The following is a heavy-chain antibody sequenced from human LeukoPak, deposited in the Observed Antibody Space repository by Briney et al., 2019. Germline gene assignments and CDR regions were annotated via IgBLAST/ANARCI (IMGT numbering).Heavy chain of an antibody. V-gene: IGHV3-23*01. CDR3: ATMVRGVIPNRDY. D-gene: IGHD3-10*01. J-gene: IGHJ4*02. Sequence: GGSLRLSCAGSGFIFRNYAMSWVRQAPGMGLEWVSAISGSGVGTNYADSVKGRFTISRDNSKNTLYLQMNSLRAEDTAVYYCATMVRGVIPNRDYWGQGTLVTVSS. CDR1: GFIFRNYA. CDR2: ISGSGVGT.